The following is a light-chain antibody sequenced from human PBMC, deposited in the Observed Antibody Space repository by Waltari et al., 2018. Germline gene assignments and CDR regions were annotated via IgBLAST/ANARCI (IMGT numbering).Light chain of an antibody. J-gene: IGLJ1*01. CDR3: SSYKGSSTLYV. V-gene: IGLV2-14*01. CDR1: SSDTGGYSS. Sequence: QSALTQPASVSGPPGQSTTIHCPGTSSDTGGYSSVSWYQRHPSKAPKLMIYDVTNRPSGVSNRFAGSNSGSTASLTISGLQAEDEADYYCSSYKGSSTLYVFGTGTKVTVL. CDR2: DVT.